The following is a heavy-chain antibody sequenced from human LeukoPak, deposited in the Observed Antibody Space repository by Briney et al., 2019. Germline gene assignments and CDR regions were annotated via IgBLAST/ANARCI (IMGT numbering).Heavy chain of an antibody. CDR3: ARGWDPLPTAIGSAAFDL. D-gene: IGHD2-21*02. V-gene: IGHV3-30-3*01. CDR2: ISHEGGNT. J-gene: IGHJ3*01. Sequence: GGSLRLSCAASGFIFSNFAMHWVRQAPGKGLEWLAVISHEGGNTNYADSVKGRFTVSRDNSKNTLFLQMNTLKFEDTSLYYCARGWDPLPTAIGSAAFDLWGQGTLVTVSS. CDR1: GFIFSNFA.